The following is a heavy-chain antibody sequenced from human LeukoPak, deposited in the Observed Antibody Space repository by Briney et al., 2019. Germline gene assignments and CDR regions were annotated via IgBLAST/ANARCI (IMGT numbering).Heavy chain of an antibody. J-gene: IGHJ4*02. D-gene: IGHD2-15*01. CDR3: ARDSACYDY. CDR1: GFSFSSYW. CDR2: IKQDGSEE. Sequence: GGSLRLSCAASGFSFSSYWMSWVRQAPGKELEWLANIKQDGSEEYYVDSVRGRFTISRDNAKNSLYLQMSSLRAEDTAVYYCARDSACYDYWGQGTLVTVS. V-gene: IGHV3-7*01.